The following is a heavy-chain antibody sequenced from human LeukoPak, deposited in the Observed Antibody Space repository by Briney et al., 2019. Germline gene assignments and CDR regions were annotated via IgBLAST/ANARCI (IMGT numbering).Heavy chain of an antibody. CDR2: FDPEDGET. Sequence: ASVKVSCKVSGYTLTGLSMHWVRQAPGKGLEWMGGFDPEDGETIYAQKFQGRVTMTEDTSTDTAYMELSSLRSEDTAVYYCATGGTGVITGTTRFRRGDAFDIWGQGTMVTVSS. CDR1: GYTLTGLS. CDR3: ATGGTGVITGTTRFRRGDAFDI. D-gene: IGHD1-7*01. J-gene: IGHJ3*02. V-gene: IGHV1-24*01.